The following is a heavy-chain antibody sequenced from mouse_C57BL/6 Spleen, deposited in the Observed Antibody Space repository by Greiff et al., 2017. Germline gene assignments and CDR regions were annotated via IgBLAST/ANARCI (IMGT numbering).Heavy chain of an antibody. Sequence: VQLKQSGPGLVQPSQCLSISCTVSGFSFTSYGVHWVRQSPGKGLEWLGVIWSGGSTDYNAAFISRLSISKDKAKSQVFFKMNSLQADDTAIYYCAIIYCYALDYWGQGTSVTVSS. CDR2: IWSGGST. CDR3: AIIYCYALDY. V-gene: IGHV2-2*01. CDR1: GFSFTSYG. J-gene: IGHJ4*01.